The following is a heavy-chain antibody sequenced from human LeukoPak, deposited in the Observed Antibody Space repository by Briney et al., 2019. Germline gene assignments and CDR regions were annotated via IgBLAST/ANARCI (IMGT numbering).Heavy chain of an antibody. J-gene: IGHJ6*02. V-gene: IGHV4-30-2*01. CDR3: ARYCSSTSCSNYYYGMDV. Sequence: PSETLSLTCAVSGGSISSGGYSRSWIRQPPGKGLEWIGYIYHSGSTYYNPSLKSRVTISVDRSKNQFSLKLSSVTAADTAVYYCARYCSSTSCSNYYYGMDVWGQGTTVTVSS. CDR1: GGSISSGGYS. CDR2: IYHSGST. D-gene: IGHD2-2*01.